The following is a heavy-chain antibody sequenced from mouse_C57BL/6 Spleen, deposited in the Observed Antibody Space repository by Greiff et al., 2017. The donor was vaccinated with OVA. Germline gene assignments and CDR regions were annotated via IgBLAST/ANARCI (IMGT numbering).Heavy chain of an antibody. Sequence: QVQLQQSGAELVKPGASVKISCTASGFAFSSYWMNWVKQRPGKGLEWIGQIYPGDGDTNYNGKFKGKATLTADKSSSTAYMQLSSLTSEDSAVYFCAIGIYYYGSSFDWFAYWGQGTLVTVSA. V-gene: IGHV1-80*01. D-gene: IGHD1-1*01. CDR1: GFAFSSYW. CDR2: IYPGDGDT. CDR3: AIGIYYYGSSFDWFAY. J-gene: IGHJ3*01.